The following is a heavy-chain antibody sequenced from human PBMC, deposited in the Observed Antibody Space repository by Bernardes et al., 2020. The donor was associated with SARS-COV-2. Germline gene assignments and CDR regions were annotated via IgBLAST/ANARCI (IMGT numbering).Heavy chain of an antibody. CDR1: RFTFSSHP. CDR3: ARVGPSDYNDYVVTDGFDV. J-gene: IGHJ6*02. V-gene: IGHV3-30-3*01. Sequence: GRSPRLSCAASRFTFSSHPMHWVRQAPGKGLQWVAVISYPAGNKFYADSVKGRFTISRDNSRNTLYLQMNSLRPADTAVYYCARVGPSDYNDYVVTDGFDVWGQGTTVTV. D-gene: IGHD3-16*01. CDR2: ISYPAGNK.